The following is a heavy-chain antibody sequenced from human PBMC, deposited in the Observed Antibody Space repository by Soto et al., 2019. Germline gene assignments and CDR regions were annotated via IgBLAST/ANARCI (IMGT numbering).Heavy chain of an antibody. J-gene: IGHJ6*02. D-gene: IGHD3-16*01. V-gene: IGHV4-39*01. Sequence: PSETLSLTCTVSGGSISSSSYYWGWIRQPPGKGLEWIGSIYYSGSTYYNPSLKSRVTISVDTSKNQFSLKLSSVTAADTAVYYCERHGGALDYYYGMDVWGQGTTVTVSS. CDR2: IYYSGST. CDR1: GGSISSSSYY. CDR3: ERHGGALDYYYGMDV.